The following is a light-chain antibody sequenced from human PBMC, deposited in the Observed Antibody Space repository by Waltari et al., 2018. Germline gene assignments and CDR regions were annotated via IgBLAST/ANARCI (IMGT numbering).Light chain of an antibody. CDR1: SSDVGCYNY. J-gene: IGLJ2*01. CDR3: SSYISSSTLEL. Sequence: QSALTQAASVSGSPGQSITISCTGSSSDVGCYNYVSWYQQHPGKAPKLIIYDVSNRPSGVSNRFSGSKSGNTASLTISGLQAEDEADYYCSSYISSSTLELFGGGTSLTVL. V-gene: IGLV2-14*03. CDR2: DVS.